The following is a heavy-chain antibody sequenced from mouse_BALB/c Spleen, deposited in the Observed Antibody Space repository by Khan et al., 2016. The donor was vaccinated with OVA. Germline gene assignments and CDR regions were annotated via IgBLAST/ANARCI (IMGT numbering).Heavy chain of an antibody. CDR2: INPSTGYT. CDR3: ARRGLRRDFDY. J-gene: IGHJ2*01. D-gene: IGHD1-1*01. CDR1: GYTFINYW. V-gene: IGHV1-7*01. Sequence: VQLQESGAELAKPGASVKMSCKASGYTFINYWIIWVKQRPGQGLEWIGYINPSTGYTEYNQNFKDKATLTADKSSSTAYMQLSSLTSEDSAVYDCARRGLRRDFDYWGQGTTLTV.